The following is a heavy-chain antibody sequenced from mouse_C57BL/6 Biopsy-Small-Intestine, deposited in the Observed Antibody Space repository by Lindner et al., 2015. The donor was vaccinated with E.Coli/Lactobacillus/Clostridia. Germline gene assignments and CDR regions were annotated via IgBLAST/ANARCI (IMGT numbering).Heavy chain of an antibody. J-gene: IGHJ3*01. CDR1: GYTFTNYY. Sequence: SVKVSCKASGYTFTNYYVHWVRQAPGQGLEWMGWINPKNGDTTYSQKFQGRVAMTRDTSISTAFVDVSRLTSDDTAIYYCARESAVAGFDHWGQGTLVTVS. CDR3: ARESAVAGFDH. V-gene: IGHV1-66*01. CDR2: INPKNGDT. D-gene: IGHD6-1*01.